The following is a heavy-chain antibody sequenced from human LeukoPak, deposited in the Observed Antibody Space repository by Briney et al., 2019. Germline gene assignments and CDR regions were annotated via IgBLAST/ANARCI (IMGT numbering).Heavy chain of an antibody. D-gene: IGHD4-17*01. J-gene: IGHJ4*02. Sequence: ASVKVSCKASGYTFTDYYLHWVRQAPGQGLEWMGSIRCNSGFTTYLQKFQGRVTMTRDTSIGTAYMDLTRLDSDDTAVYYCARSHDYGYFDFWGQGTLVTASS. CDR2: IRCNSGFT. CDR1: GYTFTDYY. CDR3: ARSHDYGYFDF. V-gene: IGHV1-2*02.